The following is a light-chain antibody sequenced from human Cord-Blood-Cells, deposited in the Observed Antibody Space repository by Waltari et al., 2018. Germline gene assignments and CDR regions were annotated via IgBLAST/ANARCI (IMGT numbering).Light chain of an antibody. V-gene: IGLV2-11*01. Sequence: QSALTQPRSVSGSPGQSVTISCTGTSSAVGGSNYVSWYQQHPGKAPKLMIYDVSKRPSGVPDRFSGSKSGNTASLTISGLQAEDEADYYCCSYAGSYTRVFGGGTKLTVL. CDR3: CSYAGSYTRV. J-gene: IGLJ3*02. CDR1: SSAVGGSNY. CDR2: DVS.